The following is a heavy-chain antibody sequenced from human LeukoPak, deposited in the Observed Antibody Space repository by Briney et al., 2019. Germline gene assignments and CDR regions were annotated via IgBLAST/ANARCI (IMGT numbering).Heavy chain of an antibody. CDR1: GFTFSSYS. CDR3: ARSNQADDY. Sequence: GGSLRLSCAASGFTFSSYSMNWVRQAPGKGLEWVSYISSSSSTIYYADSVKGRFTISRDNAKNTLYLQMDSLRAEDTGVYYCARSNQADDYWGQGTLVTVSS. D-gene: IGHD1-14*01. CDR2: ISSSSSTI. V-gene: IGHV3-48*04. J-gene: IGHJ4*02.